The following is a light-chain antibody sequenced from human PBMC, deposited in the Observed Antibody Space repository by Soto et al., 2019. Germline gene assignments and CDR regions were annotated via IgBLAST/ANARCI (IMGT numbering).Light chain of an antibody. CDR3: QQSYSTPPIT. CDR1: QTGSNSY. CDR2: GVS. J-gene: IGKJ5*01. Sequence: IVFTQSPGTLSLSPGERATLSCRAIQTGSNSYLAWYQQKSGQAPRLLIYGVSTRATGTPDRFSGSGSGTEFTLTIRRLEPEDFATYYCQQSYSTPPITFGQGTRLEIK. V-gene: IGKV3-20*01.